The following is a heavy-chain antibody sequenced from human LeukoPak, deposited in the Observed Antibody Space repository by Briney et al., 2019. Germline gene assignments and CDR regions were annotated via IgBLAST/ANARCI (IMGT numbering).Heavy chain of an antibody. D-gene: IGHD6-13*01. V-gene: IGHV5-51*01. J-gene: IGHJ2*01. CDR1: GYSFTGYW. CDR2: VYPCNSDT. Sequence: ESLKISCKGSGYSFTGYWIGWVRQMPGKGREWMGIVYPCNSDTRFSPSFEGQVTISADKSISNAYLQWSSLKASDTAMYYCARLRGSSLSYWYFDLWGRGTLVTVSS. CDR3: ARLRGSSLSYWYFDL.